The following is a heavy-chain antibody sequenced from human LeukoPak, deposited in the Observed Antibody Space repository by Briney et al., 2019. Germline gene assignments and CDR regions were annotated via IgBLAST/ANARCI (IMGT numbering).Heavy chain of an antibody. CDR3: ARWYEGYDSSGYYLDY. Sequence: GGSLRLSCAASGFTFSSYSMNWVRQAPGKGLEWVSYISSSSSTIYYADSVKGRFTISRDNAKNTLYLQMNSLRAEDTAVYYCARWYEGYDSSGYYLDYWGQGTLVTVSS. V-gene: IGHV3-48*01. J-gene: IGHJ4*02. D-gene: IGHD3-22*01. CDR2: ISSSSSTI. CDR1: GFTFSSYS.